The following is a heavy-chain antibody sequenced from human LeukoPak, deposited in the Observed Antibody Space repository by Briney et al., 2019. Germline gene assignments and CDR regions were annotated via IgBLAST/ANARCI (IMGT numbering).Heavy chain of an antibody. CDR3: ARDLVYCSGASCYQRGFDY. CDR1: GFPFSSYS. J-gene: IGHJ4*02. Sequence: PGGSLRLSCAASGFPFSSYSMNWVRQAPGKGLEWVSSISSSFSHIYYADSVKGRFTISRDNAKNSLYLHMNSLGAEDTAVYYCARDLVYCSGASCYQRGFDYWGQGSLVTVSS. CDR2: ISSSFSHI. V-gene: IGHV3-21*01. D-gene: IGHD2-15*01.